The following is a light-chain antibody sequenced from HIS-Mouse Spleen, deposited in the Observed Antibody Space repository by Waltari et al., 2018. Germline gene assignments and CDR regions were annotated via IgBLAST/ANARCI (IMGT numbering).Light chain of an antibody. J-gene: IGLJ2*01. V-gene: IGLV3-10*01. CDR3: YSTDSSGNHRV. CDR2: EDS. Sequence: SYELTQPPSVSVSPDQTARITSPGHALPKKYPYWYQQKSGQAPVLVIYEDSKRPSGIPERFSGSSSGTMATLTISGAQVEDEADYYCYSTDSSGNHRVFGGGTKLTVL. CDR1: ALPKKY.